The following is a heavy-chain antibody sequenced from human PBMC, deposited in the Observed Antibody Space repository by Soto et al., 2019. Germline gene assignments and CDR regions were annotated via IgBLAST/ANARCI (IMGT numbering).Heavy chain of an antibody. CDR3: ARDYHAPGSYYKDSRWFDP. V-gene: IGHV4-34*09. CDR1: GGSFSGYY. Sequence: PSETLSLTCAVYGGSFSGYYWSWIRQPPGKGLEWIGEINHSGSTNYNPSLKSRVTISIDTAKNQFSLKLSSVTDADTAVYYCARDYHAPGSYYKDSRWFDPWGQGTLVTVSS. J-gene: IGHJ5*02. D-gene: IGHD3-10*01. CDR2: INHSGST.